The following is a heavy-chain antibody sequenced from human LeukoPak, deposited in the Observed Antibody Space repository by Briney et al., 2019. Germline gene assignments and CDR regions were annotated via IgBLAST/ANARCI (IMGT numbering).Heavy chain of an antibody. Sequence: SETLSLTCTVSGGPISSGGYYWSWIRQHPGKGLEWIGYIYYSGSTYYNPSLKSRVTISADTSRNQFSLKLSSVTATDTAVYYCANYVSGTMRDYWGQGTLVTVSS. CDR1: GGPISSGGYY. J-gene: IGHJ4*02. V-gene: IGHV4-31*03. D-gene: IGHD3-16*01. CDR3: ANYVSGTMRDY. CDR2: IYYSGST.